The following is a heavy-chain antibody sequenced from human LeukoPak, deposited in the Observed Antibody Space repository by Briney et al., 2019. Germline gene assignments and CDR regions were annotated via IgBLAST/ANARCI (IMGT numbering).Heavy chain of an antibody. J-gene: IGHJ5*02. CDR2: INPSGSSA. Sequence: ASVKVSCEASGYSFTSYYMHWVRQAPGQGLEWMGFINPSGSSAAYAQKFQGRLTMTRDMFTSTDYMELTSLTPDDTAVYYCARDNSVGETAWWFDPWGQGTLVTVSS. V-gene: IGHV1-46*01. D-gene: IGHD1-26*01. CDR3: ARDNSVGETAWWFDP. CDR1: GYSFTSYY.